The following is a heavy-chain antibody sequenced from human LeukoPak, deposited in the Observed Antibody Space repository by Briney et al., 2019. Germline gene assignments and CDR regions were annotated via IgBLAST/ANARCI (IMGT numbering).Heavy chain of an antibody. CDR3: ARAGIAAAGTQERHYYYYYGMDV. Sequence: ASVKVSCKASGYTFTSYYMNWVRQAPGQGLEWMGIINPSGGSTSYAQKFQGRVTMTRDTSTSTVYMELSSLRSEDTAVYYCARAGIAAAGTQERHYYYYYGMDVWGQGTTVTVSS. V-gene: IGHV1-46*01. J-gene: IGHJ6*02. CDR2: INPSGGST. CDR1: GYTFTSYY. D-gene: IGHD6-13*01.